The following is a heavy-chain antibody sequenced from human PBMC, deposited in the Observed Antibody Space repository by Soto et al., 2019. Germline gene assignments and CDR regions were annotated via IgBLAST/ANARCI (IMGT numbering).Heavy chain of an antibody. J-gene: IGHJ6*03. V-gene: IGHV1-18*01. D-gene: IGHD2-21*01. Sequence: GASVKVSCKASGYTFTSYGISWVRQAPGQGLEWMGWISAYNGNTNYAQKLQGRVTMTTDTSTSTAYMELRSLRSDDTAVYYCARAYFGGDCYSLAYYYYYYYMDVWGKGTTVTVSS. CDR2: ISAYNGNT. CDR3: ARAYFGGDCYSLAYYYYYYYMDV. CDR1: GYTFTSYG.